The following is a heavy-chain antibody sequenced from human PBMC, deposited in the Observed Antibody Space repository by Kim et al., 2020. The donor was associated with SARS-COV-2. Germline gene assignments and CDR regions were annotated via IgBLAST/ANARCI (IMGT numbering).Heavy chain of an antibody. CDR1: GFTFSSYS. CDR3: ARSLDYYYGMDV. V-gene: IGHV3-21*01. J-gene: IGHJ6*02. Sequence: GGSLRLSCAASGFTFSSYSMNWVRQAPGKGLEWVSSISSSSSYIYYADSVKGRFTISRDNAKNSLYLQMNSLRAEDTAVYYCARSLDYYYGMDVCGQGTTVTLSS. CDR2: ISSSSSYI.